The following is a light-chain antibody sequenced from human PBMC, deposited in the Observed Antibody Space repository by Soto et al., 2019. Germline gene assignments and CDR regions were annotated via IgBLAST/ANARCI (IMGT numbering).Light chain of an antibody. CDR2: GAS. Sequence: IDLTQSPGTLSLSPGERATLAYRASQSVSSTFLAWYQQKPGQAPGLLLFGASTRASGIPDRFAGSGSATDFTLTISRLEHEDFAVYYCQQYGRSPPTFGGGTKVDIK. CDR3: QQYGRSPPT. V-gene: IGKV3-20*01. J-gene: IGKJ4*01. CDR1: QSVSSTF.